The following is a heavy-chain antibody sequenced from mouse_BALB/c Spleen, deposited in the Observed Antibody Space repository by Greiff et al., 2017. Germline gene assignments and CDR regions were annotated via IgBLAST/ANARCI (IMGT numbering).Heavy chain of an antibody. V-gene: IGHV2-9*02. Sequence: VKLMESGPDLVAPSQSLSITCTVSGFSLTSYGVHWVRQPPGKGLEWLGVIWAGGSTNYNSALMSRLSISKDNSKSQVFLKMNSLQTDDTAMYYCARGEGKNYAMDYWGQGTSVTVSS. CDR2: IWAGGST. CDR1: GFSLTSYG. D-gene: IGHD2-1*01. CDR3: ARGEGKNYAMDY. J-gene: IGHJ4*01.